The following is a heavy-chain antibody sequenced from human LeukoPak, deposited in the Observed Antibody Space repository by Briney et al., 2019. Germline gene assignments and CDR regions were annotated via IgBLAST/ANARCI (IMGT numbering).Heavy chain of an antibody. CDR1: GDTVSSNTAA. CDR3: SRQRSTSTYYFGLDV. D-gene: IGHD6-6*01. CDR2: TYYRSKWNT. J-gene: IGHJ6*02. Sequence: SQTLSLTCAISGDTVSSNTAAWNWIRQSPSRGLEWLGRTYYRSKWNTDYAASVQNRITINPDTSTNQFSLQLKSATPEDTAVYYCSRQRSTSTYYFGLDVWDQGTTVTVSS. V-gene: IGHV6-1*01.